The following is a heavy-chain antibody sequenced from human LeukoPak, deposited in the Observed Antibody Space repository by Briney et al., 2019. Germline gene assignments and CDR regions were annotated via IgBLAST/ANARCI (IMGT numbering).Heavy chain of an antibody. V-gene: IGHV3-11*01. CDR1: GFTFSDYY. CDR3: ARESRGTRSPGVGIAAAGTFGY. CDR2: ISSSGSTI. Sequence: PGGSLRLSCAASGFTFSDYYMSWIRQAPGKGLEWVSYISSSGSTIYYADSVKGRFTISRDNAKNSLYLQMNSLRAEDTAVYYCARESRGTRSPGVGIAAAGTFGYWGQGTLVTVSS. D-gene: IGHD6-13*01. J-gene: IGHJ4*02.